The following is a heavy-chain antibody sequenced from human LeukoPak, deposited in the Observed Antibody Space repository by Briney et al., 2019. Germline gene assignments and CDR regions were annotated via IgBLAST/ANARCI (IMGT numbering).Heavy chain of an antibody. CDR2: IYRSGST. J-gene: IGHJ4*02. D-gene: IGHD4-17*01. V-gene: IGHV4-4*07. CDR3: AREDYGDFIDY. CDR1: GLSMSSYF. Sequence: WETLSLTYSVSGLSMSSYFLIWIRQPAGKGLEWIGRIYRSGSTNYNPSLKSRVTMSVDTSKNQFSLKLSSVTAADTDLYYCAREDYGDFIDYWGQGTLVTVSS.